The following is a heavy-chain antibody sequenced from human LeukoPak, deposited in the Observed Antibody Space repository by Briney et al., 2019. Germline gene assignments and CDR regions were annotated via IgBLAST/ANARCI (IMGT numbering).Heavy chain of an antibody. CDR2: INPNSGGT. V-gene: IGHV1-2*02. CDR3: ARDLYYYDSSGSLGY. Sequence: GASVKVSCKASGYTLTGYYMHWVRQAPGQGLEWMGWINPNSGGTNYAQKFQGRVTMTRDTSISTAYMELSRPRSDDTAVYYCARDLYYYDSSGSLGYWGQGTLVTVSS. J-gene: IGHJ4*02. CDR1: GYTLTGYY. D-gene: IGHD3-22*01.